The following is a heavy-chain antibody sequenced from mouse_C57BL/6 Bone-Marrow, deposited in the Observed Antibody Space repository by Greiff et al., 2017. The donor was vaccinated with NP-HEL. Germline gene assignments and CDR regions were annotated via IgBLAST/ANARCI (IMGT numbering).Heavy chain of an antibody. D-gene: IGHD2-3*01. J-gene: IGHJ4*01. CDR1: GFTFSDYG. CDR2: ISRGSSTT. Sequence: DVKLVQSGGGLVKPGASLKLSCAASGFTFSDYGMHWVRQSPEKGLEWVAYISRGSSTTYYADTVKGRFTFSRDNASNTLFLQMTSLRSEDTAMYYCAGDLVCDGYCDAMDDWGQGTSVTVSS. CDR3: AGDLVCDGYCDAMDD. V-gene: IGHV5-17*01.